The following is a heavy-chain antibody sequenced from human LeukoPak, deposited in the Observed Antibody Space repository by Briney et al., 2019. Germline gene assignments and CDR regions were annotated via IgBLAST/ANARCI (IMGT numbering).Heavy chain of an antibody. CDR3: ARYAFGGYYYYMHV. D-gene: IGHD3-3*01. V-gene: IGHV3-74*01. J-gene: IGHJ6*03. CDR2: LNSDGSST. CDR1: GFTFSSYW. Sequence: GGSLRLSCAASGFTFSSYWMHWVRQAPGKGLEWVSRLNSDGSSTSYADSVKGRFTISRDNAKNTLYLQMNSLRAEDTAVYYCARYAFGGYYYYMHVWGKGTTVTVSS.